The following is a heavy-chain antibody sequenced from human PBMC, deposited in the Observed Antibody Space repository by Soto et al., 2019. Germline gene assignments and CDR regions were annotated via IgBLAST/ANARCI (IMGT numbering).Heavy chain of an antibody. CDR3: AGGQYYFAY. CDR2: ISYDGSNM. D-gene: IGHD2-15*01. CDR1: GFPFSSYG. V-gene: IGHV3-30*03. Sequence: QVQLVESGGGVVQPGRSLRLSCAASGFPFSSYGMHWVRQAPGKGLEWVAHISYDGSNMHYTDSVKGRFTISRDNSKNMLYLQMSSLRAEDTAVYYCAGGQYYFAYCGQGTRVSVSS. J-gene: IGHJ4*02.